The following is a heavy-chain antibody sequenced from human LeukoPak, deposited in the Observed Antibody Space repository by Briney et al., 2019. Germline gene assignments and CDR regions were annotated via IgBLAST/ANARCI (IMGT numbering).Heavy chain of an antibody. D-gene: IGHD3-16*02. CDR3: ARHDYDYVWGSYRLREAWFDP. J-gene: IGHJ5*02. CDR2: IYSGGST. Sequence: SGGSLRLSCAASGFTVSSNYMSWVRQAPGKGLEWVSVIYSGGSTYYADSVKGRFTISRDNSKNTLYLQMNSLRAEDTAVYYCARHDYDYVWGSYRLREAWFDPWGQGTLVTVSS. CDR1: GFTVSSNY. V-gene: IGHV3-53*01.